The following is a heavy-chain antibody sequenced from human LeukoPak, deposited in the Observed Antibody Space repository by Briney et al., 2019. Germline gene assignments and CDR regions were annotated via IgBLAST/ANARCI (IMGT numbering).Heavy chain of an antibody. CDR2: INPSGGST. D-gene: IGHD3-10*01. CDR3: ARTSFYGSGSSKPFDY. V-gene: IGHV1-46*01. CDR1: GYTFTSYY. Sequence: ASVKVSCKASGYTFTSYYMHWVRQAPGQGLEWMGIINPSGGSTSYAQKFQGRVTMTRDTSTSTVYMELSSLRSEDTAVYYCARTSFYGSGSSKPFDYWGQGTLVTVSS. J-gene: IGHJ4*02.